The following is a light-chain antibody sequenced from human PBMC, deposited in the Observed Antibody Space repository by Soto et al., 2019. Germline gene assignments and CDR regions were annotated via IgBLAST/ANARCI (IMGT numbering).Light chain of an antibody. Sequence: QSALAHPGSVCWSPGHSITISCTGTSSDVGAYSSVSWYQQHPHKAPQVIIYKGTQRPSGVSNRFSGSTSGNAAFLTISGLQADDQADYFCCSSAPETTYVFGSGTKVTVL. J-gene: IGLJ1*01. CDR3: CSSAPETTYV. V-gene: IGLV2-23*01. CDR1: SSDVGAYSS. CDR2: KGT.